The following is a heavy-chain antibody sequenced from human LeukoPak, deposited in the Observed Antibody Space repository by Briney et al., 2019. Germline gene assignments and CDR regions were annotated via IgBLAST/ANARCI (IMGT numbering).Heavy chain of an antibody. CDR2: ISWNSGSI. CDR1: GFTFDDYA. D-gene: IGHD3-22*01. V-gene: IGHV3-9*01. Sequence: GRSLRLSCAASGFTFDDYAMHWVRQAPGKGLEWVSGISWNSGSIGYADSVKGRFTISRDNAKNSLCLQMNSLRAEDTALYYCAKGKRSGYYYVELDYWGQGTLVTVSS. CDR3: AKGKRSGYYYVELDY. J-gene: IGHJ4*02.